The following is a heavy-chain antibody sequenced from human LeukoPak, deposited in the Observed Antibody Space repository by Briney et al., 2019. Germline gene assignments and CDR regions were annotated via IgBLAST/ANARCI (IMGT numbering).Heavy chain of an antibody. V-gene: IGHV4-30-2*01. D-gene: IGHD5-24*01. Sequence: SETLSLTCAVSGGSISSGGYSGSWIRRPQGKGLEWMGYIYHSGNTYYNPSPKSRVTMSVDRSKNQFSLKLNSVTAADTAVYYCARHGGTRITLIEVYYFDYWGQGALVTVSS. CDR1: GGSISSGGYS. J-gene: IGHJ4*02. CDR3: ARHGGTRITLIEVYYFDY. CDR2: IYHSGNT.